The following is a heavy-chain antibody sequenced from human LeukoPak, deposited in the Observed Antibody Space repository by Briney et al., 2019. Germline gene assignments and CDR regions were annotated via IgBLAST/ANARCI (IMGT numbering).Heavy chain of an antibody. Sequence: SETLSLTCTVSGGSISSGYYWGWIRQPPGKGLEWIGSIYHSGSTYYNPSLKSRVTISVDTSKNQFSLKLSSATAADTAVYYCVRAKDYGDYGEWGQGTLVTVSS. CDR2: IYHSGST. V-gene: IGHV4-38-2*02. J-gene: IGHJ4*02. D-gene: IGHD4-17*01. CDR3: VRAKDYGDYGE. CDR1: GGSISSGYY.